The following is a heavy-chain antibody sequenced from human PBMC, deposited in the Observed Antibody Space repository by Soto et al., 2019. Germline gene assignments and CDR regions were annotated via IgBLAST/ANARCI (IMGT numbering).Heavy chain of an antibody. V-gene: IGHV1-3*01. Sequence: ASVKVSCKASGYTFTSYAMHWVRQAPGQRLEWMGWINAGNGNTKYSQKFQGRVTITRDTSASTAYMELSSLRSEDTAVYYCARPSQVGDSRSSTSSLDYWGQGTLVTVSS. D-gene: IGHD2-2*01. CDR1: GYTFTSYA. J-gene: IGHJ4*02. CDR2: INAGNGNT. CDR3: ARPSQVGDSRSSTSSLDY.